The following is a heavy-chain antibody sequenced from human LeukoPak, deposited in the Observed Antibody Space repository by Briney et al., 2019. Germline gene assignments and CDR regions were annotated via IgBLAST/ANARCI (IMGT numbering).Heavy chain of an antibody. CDR2: SSAYNGNT. CDR3: ARDRPFYDILTGYYTSDY. J-gene: IGHJ4*02. CDR1: GYTFTSYG. D-gene: IGHD3-9*01. V-gene: IGHV1-18*01. Sequence: ASVKVSCKASGYTFTSYGISWVRQAPGQGHEWMGWSSAYNGNTNYAQKLQGRVTMTTDTSTSTAYMELRSLRSDDTAVYYCARDRPFYDILTGYYTSDYWGQGTLVTVSS.